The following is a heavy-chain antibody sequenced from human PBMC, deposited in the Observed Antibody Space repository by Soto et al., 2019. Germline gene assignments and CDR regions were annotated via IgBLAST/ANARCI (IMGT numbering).Heavy chain of an antibody. J-gene: IGHJ6*02. CDR1: GGTFSSYA. CDR2: IIPIFGTA. V-gene: IGHV1-69*01. Sequence: QVQLVQSGAEVKEPGSSVKVSCKASGGTFSSYAISWVRQAPGQGLEWMGGIIPIFGTANYAQKFQGRVTITADESTSTAYMELSSLRSEDTVVYYVARGYYYYYGIDVWGQGTTVTVSS. CDR3: ARGYYYYYGIDV.